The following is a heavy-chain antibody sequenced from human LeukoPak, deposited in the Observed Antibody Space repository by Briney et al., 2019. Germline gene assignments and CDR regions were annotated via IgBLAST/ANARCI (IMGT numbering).Heavy chain of an antibody. CDR3: TRARDTLVRGVIYYSAMDV. CDR1: GFTFTYAW. V-gene: IGHV3-49*04. D-gene: IGHD3-10*01. CDR2: IRSKTYGGTT. J-gene: IGHJ6*02. Sequence: GGSLRLSCAASGFTFTYAWMSWVRQAPGKGLEWVGFIRSKTYGGTTEYAASVKGRFTISRDDSKTIAYLQMNSLKTEDTAVYYCTRARDTLVRGVIYYSAMDVWGQGTTVTVSS.